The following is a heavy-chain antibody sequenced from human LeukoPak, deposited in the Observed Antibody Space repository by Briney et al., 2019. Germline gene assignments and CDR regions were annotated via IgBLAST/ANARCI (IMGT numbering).Heavy chain of an antibody. V-gene: IGHV4-59*01. D-gene: IGHD3-10*02. CDR1: GGSISSYY. Sequence: SETLSLTCTVSGGSISSYYWSWIRQPPGKGLEWIGYIYYSGSTNYNPSLKSRVTISVDTSKNQFSLKLSSVTAADTAVYYCARHVTEKQISTYYYYGMDVWGQGTTVTVSS. J-gene: IGHJ6*02. CDR2: IYYSGST. CDR3: ARHVTEKQISTYYYYGMDV.